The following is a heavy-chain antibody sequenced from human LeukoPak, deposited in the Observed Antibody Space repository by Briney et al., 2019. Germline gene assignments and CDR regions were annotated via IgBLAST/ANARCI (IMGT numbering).Heavy chain of an antibody. D-gene: IGHD6-19*01. V-gene: IGHV1-69*13. Sequence: SVKVSCKASGGTFSSYAISWVRQAPGQGLEWMGGIIPIFGTANYAQKFQGRVTITADESTSTAYMELSSLRSEDTAVYYCARAAQSGNSGSTPQYYYYYMDVWGKGTTVTVSS. CDR3: ARAAQSGNSGSTPQYYYYYMDV. CDR1: GGTFSSYA. CDR2: IIPIFGTA. J-gene: IGHJ6*03.